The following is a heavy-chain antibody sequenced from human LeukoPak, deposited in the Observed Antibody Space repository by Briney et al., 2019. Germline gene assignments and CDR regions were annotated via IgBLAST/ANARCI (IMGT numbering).Heavy chain of an antibody. V-gene: IGHV4-59*01. CDR1: GGSISGSY. CDR3: ARGIESYGDYGY. J-gene: IGHJ4*02. D-gene: IGHD4-17*01. CDR2: MYNSGST. Sequence: PSETLSLTCTVSGGSISGSYWSWIRQPPGKGLEWIAYMYNSGSTNYNPSLKSRVTISIDTSKNQFSLKLSALTAADTAIYYCARGIESYGDYGYWGQGILVTVSS.